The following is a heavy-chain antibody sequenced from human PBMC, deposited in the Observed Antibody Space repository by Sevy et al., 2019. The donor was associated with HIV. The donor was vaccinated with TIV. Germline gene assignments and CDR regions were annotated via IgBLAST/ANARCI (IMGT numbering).Heavy chain of an antibody. CDR1: EFTFSSYA. Sequence: GGSLRLSCAASEFTFSSYAMSWVRQAPGKGLEWVSTIRGSGGSTYYADSVKGRFTISRDNSKNTLYLQMNSLRAEDTAVYYCHGDYDSSQLASYYYYGMDVWGQGTTVTVSS. CDR2: IRGSGGST. D-gene: IGHD3-22*01. V-gene: IGHV3-23*01. J-gene: IGHJ6*02. CDR3: HGDYDSSQLASYYYYGMDV.